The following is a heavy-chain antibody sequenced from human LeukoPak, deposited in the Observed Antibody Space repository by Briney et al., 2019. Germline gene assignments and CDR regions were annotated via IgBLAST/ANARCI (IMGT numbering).Heavy chain of an antibody. D-gene: IGHD6-6*01. V-gene: IGHV1-69*04. Sequence: SVKVSCKASGGTFSSYAISWVRQAPGQGLEWMGRIIPILGIANYAQKFQGRVTITADKFTSTAYMELSSLRSEDTAVYYCARETYSSSTPRKNWFDPWGQGTLVTVSS. CDR2: IIPILGIA. CDR1: GGTFSSYA. J-gene: IGHJ5*02. CDR3: ARETYSSSTPRKNWFDP.